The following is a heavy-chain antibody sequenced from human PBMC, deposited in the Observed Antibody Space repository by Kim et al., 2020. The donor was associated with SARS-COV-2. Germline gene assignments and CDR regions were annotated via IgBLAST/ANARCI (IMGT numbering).Heavy chain of an antibody. V-gene: IGHV3-53*01. CDR1: GFTVSSNY. D-gene: IGHD4-4*01. Sequence: GGSLRLSCAASGFTVSSNYMSWVRQAPGKGLEWVSVIYSGGSTYYADSVKGRFTISRDNSKNTLYLQMNSLRAEDTAVYYCARDTVEGDDYSNYYSDYWGQGTLVTVSS. CDR3: ARDTVEGDDYSNYYSDY. CDR2: IYSGGST. J-gene: IGHJ4*02.